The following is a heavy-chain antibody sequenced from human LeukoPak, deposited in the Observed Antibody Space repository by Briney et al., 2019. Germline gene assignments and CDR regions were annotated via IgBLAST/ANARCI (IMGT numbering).Heavy chain of an antibody. CDR3: TRDYSSSSGRAFDI. D-gene: IGHD6-6*01. J-gene: IGHJ3*02. CDR2: ISGSGGST. V-gene: IGHV3-23*01. Sequence: GGSLRLSCAASGFTFSSYAMSWVRQAPGKGLEWVSAISGSGGSTYYADSVEGRFTISRDNAKNSLYLQMNSLRAEDTAVYYCTRDYSSSSGRAFDIWGQGTMVTVSS. CDR1: GFTFSSYA.